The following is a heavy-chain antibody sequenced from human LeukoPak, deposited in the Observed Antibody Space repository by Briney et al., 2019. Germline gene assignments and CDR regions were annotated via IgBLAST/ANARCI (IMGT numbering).Heavy chain of an antibody. D-gene: IGHD3-16*02. V-gene: IGHV4-39*01. CDR1: GGSISSSSCY. J-gene: IGHJ4*02. CDR3: ARHRAYDYVWGSYRPHYFDY. Sequence: SETLSLTCTVSGGSISSSSCYWGWVRQRPGRGGEWVGSIYYSGRTYDNPSLKSRVTISVETSKKQCSLKLSSVTAADTAVYYCARHRAYDYVWGSYRPHYFDYWGQGTLVTVSS. CDR2: IYYSGRT.